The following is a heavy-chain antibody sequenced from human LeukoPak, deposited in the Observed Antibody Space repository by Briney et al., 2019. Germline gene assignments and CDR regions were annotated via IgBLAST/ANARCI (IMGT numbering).Heavy chain of an antibody. CDR2: ISYDGSNK. J-gene: IGHJ4*02. CDR1: GFTFSDYT. Sequence: GGSLRLSCAASGFTFSDYTMNWVRLAPGKGLEWVAVISYDGSNKYYADSVKGRFTISRDNSKNTLYLQMNSLRAEDTAVYYCARGSVTLGGFDYWGQGTLVTVSS. CDR3: ARGSVTLGGFDY. D-gene: IGHD3-10*01. V-gene: IGHV3-30-3*01.